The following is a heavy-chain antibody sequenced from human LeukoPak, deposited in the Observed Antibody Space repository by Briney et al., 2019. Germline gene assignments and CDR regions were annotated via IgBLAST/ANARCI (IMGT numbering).Heavy chain of an antibody. CDR3: TRDSSGWFDY. Sequence: PGGSLRLSCAASGFTFSNYEMNWVRQAPGKGLEWVSYISSSGYIIYYADSVKGRFTISRDNAKNSLYLQMNSLRAEDTAVYYCTRDSSGWFDYWGQGTLVTVSS. CDR1: GFTFSNYE. CDR2: ISSSGYII. V-gene: IGHV3-48*03. J-gene: IGHJ4*02. D-gene: IGHD6-19*01.